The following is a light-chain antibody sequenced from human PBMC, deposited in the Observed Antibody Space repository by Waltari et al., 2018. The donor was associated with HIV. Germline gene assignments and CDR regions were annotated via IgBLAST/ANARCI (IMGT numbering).Light chain of an antibody. V-gene: IGKV1-39*01. CDR3: QQSYSAYLT. Sequence: IQMTQSPSSLSASVGDRVTLPCRASQNINSYLNWYQQKPGKAPNLLTYTASNLQAGVPSRFSGSGSGTDFTLTISSLQPEDFATYYCQQSYSAYLTFGPGTRVEVK. CDR1: QNINSY. CDR2: TAS. J-gene: IGKJ3*01.